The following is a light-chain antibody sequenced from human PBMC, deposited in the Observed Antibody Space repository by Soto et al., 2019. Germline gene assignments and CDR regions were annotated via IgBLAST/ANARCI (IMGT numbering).Light chain of an antibody. J-gene: IGKJ1*01. CDR3: QQFNSWPRT. Sequence: IVMTQSPATVSGSPGERVTLSCRASQSVSGNVAWYHQKPGQPPRLLVYGASTTATDIPARFFGRGSETDFTLTITRLQSEDFGIYYCQQFNSWPRTFGQGTKVEIK. V-gene: IGKV3-15*01. CDR1: QSVSGN. CDR2: GAS.